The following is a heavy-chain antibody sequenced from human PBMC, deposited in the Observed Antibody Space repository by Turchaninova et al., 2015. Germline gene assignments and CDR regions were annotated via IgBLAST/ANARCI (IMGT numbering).Heavy chain of an antibody. Sequence: XLVQSGXEVKXPGAXXXVSXXTSGDTFTGYFIHRVRQAPGQGLEWMGRIKPHSGDTNFAQKFQGRVTMTRDTSINTVYMELSRLRSDDTAVYYCARGGAGTGAFDVWGQGTRITVSS. CDR2: IKPHSGDT. J-gene: IGHJ3*01. CDR3: ARGGAGTGAFDV. V-gene: IGHV1-2*06. CDR1: GDTFTGYF. D-gene: IGHD1-1*01.